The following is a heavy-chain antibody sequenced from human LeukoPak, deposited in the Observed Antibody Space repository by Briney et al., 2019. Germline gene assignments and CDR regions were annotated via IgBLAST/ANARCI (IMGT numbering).Heavy chain of an antibody. J-gene: IGHJ4*02. CDR1: GFTFSSYW. D-gene: IGHD1-7*01. Sequence: GGSLRLSCVASGFTFSSYWMSWVRQAPGKGLEWVANIKQDGSEKYYVDSVKGRFTISRDNAKNSLYLQMNSLRAEDTAVYYCARPLNWNYDSLDYWGQGTLVTVSS. CDR3: ARPLNWNYDSLDY. V-gene: IGHV3-7*01. CDR2: IKQDGSEK.